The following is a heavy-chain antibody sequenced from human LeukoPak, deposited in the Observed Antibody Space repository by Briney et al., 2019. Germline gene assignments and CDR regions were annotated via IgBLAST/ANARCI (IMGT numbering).Heavy chain of an antibody. CDR2: ISSSTI. CDR1: GFTFSSSG. J-gene: IGHJ4*02. CDR3: ALAAAATPIDY. Sequence: GGSLRLSCAASGFTFSSSGMNWVRQAPGKGLEWVSYISSSTIYYTDSVKGRFTISRDNAKNSLYLQMSSLSAEDTAVYYCALAAAATPIDYWGQGTLVTVSS. D-gene: IGHD6-13*01. V-gene: IGHV3-48*04.